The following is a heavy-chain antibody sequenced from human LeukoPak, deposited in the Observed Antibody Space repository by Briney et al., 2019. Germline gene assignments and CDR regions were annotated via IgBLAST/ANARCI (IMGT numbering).Heavy chain of an antibody. CDR3: AKEGPFSAIFGVVIRAFDY. D-gene: IGHD3-3*01. CDR2: ISYDGSNK. V-gene: IGHV3-30*18. CDR1: GVTFSSYG. J-gene: IGHJ4*02. Sequence: GGSLRLSCAASGVTFSSYGMHWVRQGPGKGGGRVAVISYDGSNKYYADSVKGGVTISRDNSKNTLYLQMNSLRAEDTAVYYCAKEGPFSAIFGVVIRAFDYWGQGTLVTVSS.